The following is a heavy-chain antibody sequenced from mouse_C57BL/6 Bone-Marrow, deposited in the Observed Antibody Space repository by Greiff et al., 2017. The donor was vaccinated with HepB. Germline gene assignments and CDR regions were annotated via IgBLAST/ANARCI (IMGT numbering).Heavy chain of an antibody. CDR2: IYPGSGST. V-gene: IGHV1-55*01. D-gene: IGHD2-4*01. Sequence: QVQLQQPGAELVKPGASVKMSCKASGYTFTSYWLTWVKQRPGQGLEWIGDIYPGSGSTNYNEKFKSKATLTVDTSSSTAYMQLSSLTSEDSAVYYGARSPCYDYDVDFDYWGQGTTLTVSS. CDR1: GYTFTSYW. J-gene: IGHJ2*01. CDR3: ARSPCYDYDVDFDY.